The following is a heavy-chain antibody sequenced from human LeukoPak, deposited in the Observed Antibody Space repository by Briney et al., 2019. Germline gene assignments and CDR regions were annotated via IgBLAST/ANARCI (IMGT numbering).Heavy chain of an antibody. CDR1: GFTFTNYW. D-gene: IGHD4-17*01. CDR3: GRINYGDYA. CDR2: IKEDGSDT. J-gene: IGHJ5*02. V-gene: IGHV3-7*01. Sequence: PGGSLRLSCAASGFTFTNYWMSWVRQAPGKGLEWVANIKEDGSDTHYVDSVKGRFTISRDNAKNSLYLQMTSLRAEDTAVYLCGRINYGDYAWGQGTLVTVSS.